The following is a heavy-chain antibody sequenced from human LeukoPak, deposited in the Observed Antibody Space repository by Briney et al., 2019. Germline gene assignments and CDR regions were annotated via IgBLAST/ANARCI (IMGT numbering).Heavy chain of an antibody. CDR1: GFTFSSYA. V-gene: IGHV3-21*01. CDR2: ISSSSSYI. D-gene: IGHD3-22*01. CDR3: ARGVAWYDSSGYIITYGY. J-gene: IGHJ4*02. Sequence: PGGSLRLSCAASGFTFSSYAMNWVRQAPGKGLEWVSSISSSSSYIYYADSVKGRFTISRDNAKNSLYLQMNSLRAEDTAVYYCARGVAWYDSSGYIITYGYWGQGTLVTVSS.